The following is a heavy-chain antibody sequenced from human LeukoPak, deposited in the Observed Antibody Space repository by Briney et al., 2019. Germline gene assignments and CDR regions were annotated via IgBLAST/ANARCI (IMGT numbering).Heavy chain of an antibody. Sequence: ASVTVSCKASGYSLTTYYMHWVRQAPGQGLEWMAIINPSGGSTNYAQKFQGRVTMTRDTPTNTVYMEMSSLRIEDTAVYYCASVYLHGMDVWGQGTTVTVSS. CDR3: ASVYLHGMDV. CDR2: INPSGGST. V-gene: IGHV1-46*01. CDR1: GYSLTTYY. J-gene: IGHJ6*02. D-gene: IGHD1-14*01.